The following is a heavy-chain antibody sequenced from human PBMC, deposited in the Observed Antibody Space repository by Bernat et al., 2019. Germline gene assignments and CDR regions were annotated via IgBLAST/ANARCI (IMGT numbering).Heavy chain of an antibody. CDR1: GFTFSSYS. V-gene: IGHV3-21*01. CDR3: ARDVGGGYVN. D-gene: IGHD5-12*01. Sequence: EVQLVESGGGLVKPGGSLRLSCAASGFTFSSYSMNWVRQAPGKGLEWVSSISSSSSYRYYADSVKGRFTISRDNAKNSLYLQMNSLRAEDTAVYYCARDVGGGYVNWGQGTLVTVSS. J-gene: IGHJ4*02. CDR2: ISSSSSYR.